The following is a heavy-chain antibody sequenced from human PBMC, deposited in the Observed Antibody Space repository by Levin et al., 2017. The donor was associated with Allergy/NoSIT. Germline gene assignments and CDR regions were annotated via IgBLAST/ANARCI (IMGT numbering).Heavy chain of an antibody. J-gene: IGHJ2*01. D-gene: IGHD3-22*01. CDR1: GFTFSSYS. CDR3: ARGSVVIPWWYYDR. Sequence: GESLKISCAASGFTFSSYSMSWVRQAPGKGLEWVSYISSSSGTIKYADSVKGRFTISRDNAENSLNLQINNLRDEDTAVYYCARGSVVIPWWYYDRWGRGTLVTVSS. CDR2: ISSSSGTI. V-gene: IGHV3-48*02.